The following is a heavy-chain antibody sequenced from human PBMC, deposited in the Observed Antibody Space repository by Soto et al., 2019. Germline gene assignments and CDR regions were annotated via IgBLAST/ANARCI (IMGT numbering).Heavy chain of an antibody. V-gene: IGHV4-34*01. J-gene: IGHJ5*02. CDR2: INHSGST. CDR3: ARGGGITMVRGVFVSWFDP. D-gene: IGHD3-10*01. CDR1: GGSFSGYY. Sequence: SETLSLTCAVYGGSFSGYYWSWIRQPPGKGLEWIGEINHSGSTNYNPSLKSRVTISVDTSKNQFSLKLSSVTAADTAVYYCARGGGITMVRGVFVSWFDPWGQGTLVTSPQ.